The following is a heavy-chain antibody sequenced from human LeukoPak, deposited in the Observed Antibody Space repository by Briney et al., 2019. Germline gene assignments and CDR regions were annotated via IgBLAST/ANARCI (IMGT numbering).Heavy chain of an antibody. J-gene: IGHJ4*02. Sequence: GGSLRLSCAASGFPFSTYEMIWVRQAPGKGLEWVSHISTGGNTKYYADSVNGRFTISRDNAKNSLYLLMNSLRAEDTAVYYCGRYYMGRTIDYWGQGTLVTVSS. CDR1: GFPFSTYE. CDR3: GRYYMGRTIDY. V-gene: IGHV3-48*03. D-gene: IGHD3-10*01. CDR2: ISTGGNTK.